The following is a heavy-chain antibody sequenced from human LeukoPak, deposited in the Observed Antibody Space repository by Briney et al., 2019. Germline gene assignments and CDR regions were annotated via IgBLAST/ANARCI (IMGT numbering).Heavy chain of an antibody. Sequence: SETLSLTCAVYGGSFSGYYWSWIRQPPGKGLEWIGEINHSGSTNYNPSLKSRVTISVDTSKNQFSLKLSSVTAADTAVYYCAREVPNSSSWSFFDYWGQGTLVTVSS. D-gene: IGHD6-13*01. V-gene: IGHV4-34*01. J-gene: IGHJ4*02. CDR2: INHSGST. CDR3: AREVPNSSSWSFFDY. CDR1: GGSFSGYY.